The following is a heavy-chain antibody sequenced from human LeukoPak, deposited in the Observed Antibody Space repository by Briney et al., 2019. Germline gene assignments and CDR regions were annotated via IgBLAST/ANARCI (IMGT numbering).Heavy chain of an antibody. Sequence: GGSLRLSCAASGFTFSSYAMSWVRQAPGKGLEWVSAISGSGGSTYYADSVKGRFTISRDNSKNALYLQMNSLRAEDTAVYYRAKVSTTAEYFQHWGQGTLVTVSS. D-gene: IGHD1-1*01. J-gene: IGHJ1*01. CDR2: ISGSGGST. CDR1: GFTFSSYA. CDR3: AKVSTTAEYFQH. V-gene: IGHV3-23*01.